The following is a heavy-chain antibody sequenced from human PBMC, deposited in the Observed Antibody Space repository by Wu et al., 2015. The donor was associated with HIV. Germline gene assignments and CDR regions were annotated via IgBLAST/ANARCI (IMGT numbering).Heavy chain of an antibody. J-gene: IGHJ5*02. CDR3: ARASMVRGVTNWFDP. CDR1: GYTFTSYY. CDR2: INPSGGST. V-gene: IGHV1-46*01. D-gene: IGHD3-10*01. Sequence: QVQLVQSGAEVKKPGASVKVSCKASGYTFTSYYMHWVRQAPGQGLEWMGIINPSGGSTSYAQKFRGRVTMTRDTSISTAYMELSRLRSDDTAVYYCARASMVRGVTNWFDPWGQGTLVTVSS.